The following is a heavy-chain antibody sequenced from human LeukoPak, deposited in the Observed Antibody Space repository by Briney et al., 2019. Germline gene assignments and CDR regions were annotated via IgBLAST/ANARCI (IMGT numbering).Heavy chain of an antibody. J-gene: IGHJ4*02. CDR2: IYYSGST. CDR1: GGSISSYY. CDR3: ARGIKAWGTRGSYFDY. Sequence: LSETLSLTCTVSGGSISSYYWSWIRQPPGKGLEWIGYIYYSGSTNYNPSLKSRVTISVDTSKNQFSLKLSSVTAADTAVYYCARGIKAWGTRGSYFDYWGQGTLVTVSS. D-gene: IGHD3-16*01. V-gene: IGHV4-59*01.